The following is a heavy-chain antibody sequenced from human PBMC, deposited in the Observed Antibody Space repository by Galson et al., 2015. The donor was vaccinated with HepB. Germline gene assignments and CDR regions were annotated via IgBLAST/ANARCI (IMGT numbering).Heavy chain of an antibody. CDR3: ARRRIFGAGDAFDI. D-gene: IGHD3-3*01. J-gene: IGHJ3*02. CDR1: GGSITNENYY. Sequence: TLSLTCTVSGGSITNENYYWGWIRQTPGKGLEWIGSVFYTGSTYYSPSLESRLTLSLDTSKTQFSLKLTSMTAADTAVYYCARRRIFGAGDAFDIWGHGTMVTVSA. V-gene: IGHV4-39*07. CDR2: VFYTGST.